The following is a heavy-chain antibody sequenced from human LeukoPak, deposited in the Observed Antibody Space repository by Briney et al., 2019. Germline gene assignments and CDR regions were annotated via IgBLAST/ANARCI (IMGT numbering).Heavy chain of an antibody. CDR1: GGSFSGYY. V-gene: IGHV4-59*12. D-gene: IGHD6-13*01. Sequence: PSETLSLTCAVYGGSFSGYYWSWIRQPPGKGLEWIGYIYYSGSTNYNPSLKSRVTISVDTSKNQFSLKLSSVTAADTAVYYCARVRKAGYSSSWYPYYYYYYYGMDVWGQGTTVTVSS. CDR3: ARVRKAGYSSSWYPYYYYYYYGMDV. CDR2: IYYSGST. J-gene: IGHJ6*02.